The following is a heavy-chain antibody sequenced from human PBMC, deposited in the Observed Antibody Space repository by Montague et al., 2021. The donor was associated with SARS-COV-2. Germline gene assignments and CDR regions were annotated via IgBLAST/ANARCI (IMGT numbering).Heavy chain of an antibody. V-gene: IGHV3-23*01. Sequence: SLRLSCAASGFTFSDSAMNWVRQAPGKVLEWVSGSSGSDGGTHXXXSXXXRFPISRDNSKNVLYLQMNSLRAEATALSYCAKDSYYYGLGYGMDVWGQGTTVTVSS. CDR2: SSGSDGGT. CDR3: AKDSYYYGLGYGMDV. J-gene: IGHJ6*02. D-gene: IGHD3-10*01. CDR1: GFTFSDSA.